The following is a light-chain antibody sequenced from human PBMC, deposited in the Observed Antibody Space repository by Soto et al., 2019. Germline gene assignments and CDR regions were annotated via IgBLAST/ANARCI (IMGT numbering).Light chain of an antibody. CDR1: QSVGSSY. V-gene: IGKV3D-20*02. J-gene: IGKJ5*01. Sequence: EIVLTQSPGTLSLSPGERATLSCRASQSVGSSYLAWYQQKPGQAPRLLIYGASRRATGVPDRFSGSGSGTDFTLTISSLESEDFAVYYCQQRSNFITFGQGTRLEIK. CDR2: GAS. CDR3: QQRSNFIT.